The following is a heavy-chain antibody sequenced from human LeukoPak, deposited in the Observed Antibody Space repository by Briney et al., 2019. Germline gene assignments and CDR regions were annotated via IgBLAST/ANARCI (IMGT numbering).Heavy chain of an antibody. V-gene: IGHV4-30-4*01. J-gene: IGHJ4*02. CDR2: IYYGGST. Sequence: SETLSLTCTVSGGSISSGDYYWSWLRQPPGTGLEWIGYIYYGGSTYYNPSLKSRVTISVNTSKNQFSLKLSSVTAADTAVYYCARVDSSGYWVDYWGQGTLVTVSS. CDR3: ARVDSSGYWVDY. CDR1: GGSISSGDYY. D-gene: IGHD3-22*01.